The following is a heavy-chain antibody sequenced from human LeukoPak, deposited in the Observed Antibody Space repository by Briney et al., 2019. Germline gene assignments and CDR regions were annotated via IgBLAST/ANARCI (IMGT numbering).Heavy chain of an antibody. CDR1: GFSFSRHG. CDR3: AREFYDSSGYNYLDS. Sequence: GRSLRLSCAASGFSFSRHGMYWVRQAPGKGLEWVAVIRFDGTNKYYADSVKGRFTVSRDNFKNTLNLQMNSLRAEDTAVYYCAREFYDSSGYNYLDSWGQGTLFTVSS. V-gene: IGHV3-33*07. D-gene: IGHD3-22*01. J-gene: IGHJ4*02. CDR2: IRFDGTNK.